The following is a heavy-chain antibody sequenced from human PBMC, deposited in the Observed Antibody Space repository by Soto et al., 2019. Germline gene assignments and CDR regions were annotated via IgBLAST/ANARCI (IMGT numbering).Heavy chain of an antibody. J-gene: IGHJ4*02. CDR3: ARGRSGPDY. Sequence: GGSLRLSWAASVFTFSSYGMHWVRQAPGKGLEWVSSISSSSSYIYYADSLKGRFTISRDNAKKSLYLQMNSLRAEDTAVYYCARGRSGPDYWGQGIMVTVS. CDR2: ISSSSSYI. CDR1: VFTFSSYG. V-gene: IGHV3-21*01. D-gene: IGHD6-19*01.